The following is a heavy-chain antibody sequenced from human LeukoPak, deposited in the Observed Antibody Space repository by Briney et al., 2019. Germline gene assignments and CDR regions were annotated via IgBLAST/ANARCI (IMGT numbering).Heavy chain of an antibody. CDR2: IYYSGST. D-gene: IGHD6-13*01. J-gene: IGHJ2*01. CDR3: ARSGTPTYSSSWYDGYWYFDL. V-gene: IGHV4-59*08. Sequence: PSEVLSLTCTVSGGSISSYYWSWIRQPPGKGLEWLGFIYYSGSTYYNPSLKSRVTISVDTSKNQFSLKLSSVTAADTAVYYCARSGTPTYSSSWYDGYWYFDLWGRGTLVTVSS. CDR1: GGSISSYY.